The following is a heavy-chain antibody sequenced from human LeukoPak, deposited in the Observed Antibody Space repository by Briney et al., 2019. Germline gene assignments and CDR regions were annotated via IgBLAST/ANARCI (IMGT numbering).Heavy chain of an antibody. D-gene: IGHD3-22*01. J-gene: IGHJ4*02. CDR2: IIPMFGTP. CDR3: ARDWRSTWNYYDSSGFDY. Sequence: ASVKVSCKASGGSFSTYAISWVRQAPGQGLEWMGGIIPMFGTPKLTQKFQGRVSISADESTTTAYMEMTSLRSDDTAVYYYARDWRSTWNYYDSSGFDYWGQGTLVTVSS. V-gene: IGHV1-69*13. CDR1: GGSFSTYA.